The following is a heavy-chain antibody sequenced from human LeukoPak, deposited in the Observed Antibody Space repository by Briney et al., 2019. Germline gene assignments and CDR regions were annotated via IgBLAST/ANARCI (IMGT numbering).Heavy chain of an antibody. D-gene: IGHD3-10*02. CDR2: MHSGGTT. CDR3: ARGHYVGSRF. J-gene: IGHJ4*02. CDR1: GLTVSTNF. Sequence: GGSRSLSWAAPGLTVSTNFLTWIRQAPGKGLEWVSVMHSGGTTYYADSVRGRFTISRDNSKNTLYLQMNSLRAEDTAVYYCARGHYVGSRFWGQGTLVTVSS. V-gene: IGHV3-53*01.